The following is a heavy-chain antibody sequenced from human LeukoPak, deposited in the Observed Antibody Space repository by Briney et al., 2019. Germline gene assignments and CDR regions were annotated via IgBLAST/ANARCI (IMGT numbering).Heavy chain of an antibody. CDR2: ISYDGSNK. J-gene: IGHJ5*02. D-gene: IGHD1-7*01. CDR1: GFIFSPYA. V-gene: IGHV3-30-3*01. Sequence: GGSLRLSCSASGFIFSPYAMHWVRQAPGKGLEWVAVISYDGSNKYYADSVKGRFTISRDNSKNTLYLQMNSLRAEDTAVYYCACGITGTTGFDPWGQGTLVTVSS. CDR3: ACGITGTTGFDP.